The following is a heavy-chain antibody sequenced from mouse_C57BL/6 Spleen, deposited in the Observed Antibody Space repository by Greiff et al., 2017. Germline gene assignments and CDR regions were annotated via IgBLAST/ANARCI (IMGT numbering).Heavy chain of an antibody. J-gene: IGHJ2*01. D-gene: IGHD1-1*01. CDR1: GYTFTSYW. CDR2: IYPGNSDT. V-gene: IGHV1-5*01. CDR3: TTNYYGSSNYFDY. Sequence: VQLQQSGTVLARPGASVKMSCKTSGYTFTSYWMHWVKQRPGKGLEWIGAIYPGNSDTSYNQKVKGKAKLTSVTSASTAYLELSSLTNEDSAVYYCTTNYYGSSNYFDYWGQGTTLTGSS.